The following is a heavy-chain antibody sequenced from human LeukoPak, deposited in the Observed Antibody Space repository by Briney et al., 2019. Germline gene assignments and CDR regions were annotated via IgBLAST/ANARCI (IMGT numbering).Heavy chain of an antibody. V-gene: IGHV4-34*01. CDR2: INHSGST. CDR3: ARLNYDYVWGSYRYSIRASFDY. CDR1: GGSFSGYY. J-gene: IGHJ4*02. Sequence: ASETLSLTCAVYGGSFSGYYWSWIRQPPGKGLEWIGEINHSGSTNYNPSLKSRVTISVDTSKNQFSLKLSSVTAADTAVYYCARLNYDYVWGSYRYSIRASFDYWGQGTLVTVSS. D-gene: IGHD3-16*02.